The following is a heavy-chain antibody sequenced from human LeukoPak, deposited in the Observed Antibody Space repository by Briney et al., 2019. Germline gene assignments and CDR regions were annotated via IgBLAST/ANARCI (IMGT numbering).Heavy chain of an antibody. CDR3: AGSKFYNWFDP. J-gene: IGHJ5*02. CDR1: GGSISSYY. Sequence: SVTLSLTCTVSGGSISSYYWNWIRQPPGEGLEWIGYIDYSGSTNYNPPLKSRVTISVDTSKNQFSLKLSSVTAADTAVYYCAGSKFYNWFDPWGQGTLVTVSS. V-gene: IGHV4-59*08. D-gene: IGHD3-9*01. CDR2: IDYSGST.